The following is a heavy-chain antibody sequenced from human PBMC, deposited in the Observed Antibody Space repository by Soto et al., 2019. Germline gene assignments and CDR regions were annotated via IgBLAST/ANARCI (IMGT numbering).Heavy chain of an antibody. CDR3: ARVLYSSGWNDAFDI. J-gene: IGHJ3*02. D-gene: IGHD6-19*01. CDR1: GYTFTSYG. V-gene: IGHV1-18*01. Sequence: VASVKVSCKASGYTFTSYGISWVRQAPGQGLEWMGWISAYNGNTNYAQKLQGRVTMTTDTSTSTAYMELRSLRSDDTAVYYCARVLYSSGWNDAFDIWGQGTMVTVSS. CDR2: ISAYNGNT.